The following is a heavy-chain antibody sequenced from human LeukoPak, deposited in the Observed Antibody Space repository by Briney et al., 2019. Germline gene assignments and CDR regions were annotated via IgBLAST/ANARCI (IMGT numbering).Heavy chain of an antibody. CDR3: ATYYDSSGYYYYFDY. J-gene: IGHJ4*02. CDR2: ISSSSSTI. CDR1: GFTFSSYT. Sequence: GGSLRLSCAASGFTFSSYTMNWVRQAPGKGLEWVSYISSSSSTIYYADSVTGRFTVSRDNAKNSLYLQMNSLRAEDTAVYYCATYYDSSGYYYYFDYWGQGTLVTVSS. V-gene: IGHV3-48*04. D-gene: IGHD3-22*01.